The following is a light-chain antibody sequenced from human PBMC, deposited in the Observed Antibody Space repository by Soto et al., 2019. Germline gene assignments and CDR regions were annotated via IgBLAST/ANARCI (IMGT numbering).Light chain of an antibody. J-gene: IGLJ2*01. CDR2: GNS. CDR3: QSYDSSLSAVV. CDR1: SSNIGAGYD. Sequence: SVLTQPPSVSGAPGQRVTISCTGSSSNIGAGYDVKWYQQLPGTAPKLLIHGNSNRPSGVPDRFSGSKSGTSASLAITGLQAEDEADYYCQSYDSSLSAVVFGGGTKLTVL. V-gene: IGLV1-40*01.